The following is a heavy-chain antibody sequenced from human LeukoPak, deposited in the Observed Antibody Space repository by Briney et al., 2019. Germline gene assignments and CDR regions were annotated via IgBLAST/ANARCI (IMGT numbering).Heavy chain of an antibody. D-gene: IGHD3-22*01. CDR1: SGSFSGYY. V-gene: IGHV4-34*01. CDR2: INHRGNT. J-gene: IGHJ4*01. CDR3: ARRTYDSRWVIEY. Sequence: SETLSLTCAVYSGSFSGYYWSWIRQPPGKGLEWIGEINHRGNTNYNPSFMTRVTISVDTSKNQFSLKLSSVTAADTAVYHCARRTYDSRWVIEYWGQGTLVTVSS.